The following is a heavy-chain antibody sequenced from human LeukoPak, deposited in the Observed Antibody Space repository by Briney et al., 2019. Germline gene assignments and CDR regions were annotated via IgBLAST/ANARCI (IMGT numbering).Heavy chain of an antibody. D-gene: IGHD6-19*01. CDR1: GYTFTGYY. J-gene: IGHJ4*02. CDR2: INPNSGGT. V-gene: IGHV1-2*02. Sequence: ASVKVSCKASGYTFTGYYMHWVRQAPGQGLEWMGWINPNSGGTNYAQKFQGRVTMTRDTSISTAYMELNRLRSDDTAVYFCATVIAVAGYFDYWGQGTLVTVSS. CDR3: ATVIAVAGYFDY.